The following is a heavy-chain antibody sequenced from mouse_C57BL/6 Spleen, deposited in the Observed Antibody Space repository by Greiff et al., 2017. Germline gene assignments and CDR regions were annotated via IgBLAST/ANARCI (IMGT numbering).Heavy chain of an antibody. CDR1: GFTFSNYW. D-gene: IGHD2-5*01. Sequence: DVTLVESGGGLVQPGGSVKLSCVASGFTFSNYWMDWVRQSPEKGLEWVAQISLKSDNYATHYAASVKGRFTISRDESKSSVYMQMNNVRAEDTGIYYCTRSNYVLFAYWGQGTLVTVAA. CDR2: ISLKSDNYAT. V-gene: IGHV6-3*01. CDR3: TRSNYVLFAY. J-gene: IGHJ3*01.